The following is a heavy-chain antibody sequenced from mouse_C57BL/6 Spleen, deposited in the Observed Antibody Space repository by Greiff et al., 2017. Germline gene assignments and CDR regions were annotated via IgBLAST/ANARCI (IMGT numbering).Heavy chain of an antibody. CDR3: ESGEAFRAGVGYWYFDV. Sequence: QVQLQQSGAELMKPGASVKLSCKATGYTFTGYWIEWVKQRPGHGLEWIGEILPGSGSTHYNEKFKGKATFTADTSSNTAYLQLSSLTTEDSAIYSCESGEAFRAGVGYWYFDVWGTGTTVTVSS. D-gene: IGHD1-1*01. V-gene: IGHV1-9*01. CDR1: GYTFTGYW. CDR2: ILPGSGST. J-gene: IGHJ1*03.